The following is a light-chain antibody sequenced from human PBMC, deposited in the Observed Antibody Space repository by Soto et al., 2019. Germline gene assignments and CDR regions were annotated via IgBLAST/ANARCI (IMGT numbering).Light chain of an antibody. CDR3: QSYDSSLSGWV. Sequence: QSVLTQPPSVSGAPGQRVTTSGIGAGYDVHWYQQLPGTAPKVLIYGNNNRPSGVPDRFSGSKSGTSASLAITGLQAEDEADYYCQSYDSSLSGWVFGGGTKVTVL. V-gene: IGLV1-40*01. CDR2: GNN. J-gene: IGLJ3*02. CDR1: GAGYD.